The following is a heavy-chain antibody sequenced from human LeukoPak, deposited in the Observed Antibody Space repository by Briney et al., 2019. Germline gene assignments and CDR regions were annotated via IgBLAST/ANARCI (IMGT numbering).Heavy chain of an antibody. D-gene: IGHD3-10*01. CDR2: ISGSGGST. CDR1: GFTFSSYA. CDR3: AKDQLGFGELFPEVFDY. J-gene: IGHJ4*02. Sequence: GGSLRLSCAASGFTFSSYAMSWVRQAPGKGLEWVSAISGSGGSTYYADSVKGRFTISRDNSKNTLYLQMNSLRAEDTAVYYCAKDQLGFGELFPEVFDYWGQGTLVTVSS. V-gene: IGHV3-23*01.